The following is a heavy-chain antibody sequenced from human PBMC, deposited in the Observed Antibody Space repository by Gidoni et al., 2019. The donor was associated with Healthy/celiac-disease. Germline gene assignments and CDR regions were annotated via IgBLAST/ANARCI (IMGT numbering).Heavy chain of an antibody. V-gene: IGHV5-51*01. D-gene: IGHD3-10*01. CDR1: GYSFTRYW. CDR3: ARHSGAPTGNDAFDI. Sequence: EVQLVQSGAEVKKPGESLKISCKGSGYSFTRYWIGWVRQMPGKGLEGMGIIYPGDSDTRYSPSFQGQVTISADKSISTAYLQWSSLKASDTAMYYCARHSGAPTGNDAFDIWGQGTMVTVSS. J-gene: IGHJ3*02. CDR2: IYPGDSDT.